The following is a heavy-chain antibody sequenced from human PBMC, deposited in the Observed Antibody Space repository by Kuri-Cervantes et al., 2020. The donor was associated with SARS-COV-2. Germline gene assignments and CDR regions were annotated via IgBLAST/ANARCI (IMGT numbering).Heavy chain of an antibody. Sequence: SETLSLTCVVSGTSLSSGSIYWSWIRQPAGKGLEWIGRIHASGNTNYNPSPESRVTMSIDTSRNQFSLNLGSVTAADTAMYYCARVMTISQITAWFDTWGQGTLVTVSS. V-gene: IGHV4-61*02. CDR2: IHASGNT. J-gene: IGHJ5*02. CDR3: ARVMTISQITAWFDT. CDR1: GTSLSSGSIY. D-gene: IGHD2-21*01.